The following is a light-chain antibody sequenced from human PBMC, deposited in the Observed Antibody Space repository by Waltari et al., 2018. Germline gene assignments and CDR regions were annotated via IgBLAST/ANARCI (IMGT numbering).Light chain of an antibody. V-gene: IGKV3-11*01. CDR2: DAS. J-gene: IGKJ4*01. Sequence: EIVLTQSPATLSLSLGERATLSCRASQSVRTYLVWYQHRPGQAPRLIIYDASNRATDVPARFSGSASGTDFTLTISSLQPEDFASYYCQERSNWPGGAFGGGTKVE. CDR3: QERSNWPGGA. CDR1: QSVRTY.